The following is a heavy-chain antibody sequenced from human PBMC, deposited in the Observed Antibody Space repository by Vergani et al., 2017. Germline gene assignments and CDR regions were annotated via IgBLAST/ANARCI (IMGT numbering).Heavy chain of an antibody. V-gene: IGHV4-59*01. J-gene: IGHJ4*02. D-gene: IGHD4-23*01. CDR1: GGSISSYY. CDR2: IYYSGST. Sequence: QVQLQESGPGLVKPSETLSLTCTVSGGSISSYYWSWIRQPPGKGLEWIGYIYYSGSTNYNPSLKSRVTISVDTSKNQFSLKLSSVTAADTAVYYCARGFYGCNSCFDYWGQGTLVTVSS. CDR3: ARGFYGCNSCFDY.